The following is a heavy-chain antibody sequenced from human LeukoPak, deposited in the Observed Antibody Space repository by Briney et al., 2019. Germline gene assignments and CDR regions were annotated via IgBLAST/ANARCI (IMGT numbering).Heavy chain of an antibody. V-gene: IGHV3-23*01. CDR3: AKHMYGSGSYYPIDY. D-gene: IGHD3-10*01. J-gene: IGHJ4*02. Sequence: GGSLRLSCAASGFTFSSYAMSWVRQAPGKGLEWVSAISGSGGSTYYADSVTGRFTISRDNSKNTLYLQMNSLRVEDTAVYYCAKHMYGSGSYYPIDYWGQGTLVTVSS. CDR1: GFTFSSYA. CDR2: ISGSGGST.